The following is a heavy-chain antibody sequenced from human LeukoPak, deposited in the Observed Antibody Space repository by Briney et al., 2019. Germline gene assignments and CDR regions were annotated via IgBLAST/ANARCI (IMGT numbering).Heavy chain of an antibody. Sequence: ASVKASCKASGYSFTGHYMHWVRQAPGQGLEWMGWINPKSGGTNYAQKFQGRVTMTRDTSISTAYMDMSSLRSDDTAVYYCARDSYYYDSSGYYYNWFDPWGQGTLVTVSS. V-gene: IGHV1-2*02. CDR1: GYSFTGHY. J-gene: IGHJ5*02. CDR2: INPKSGGT. D-gene: IGHD3-22*01. CDR3: ARDSYYYDSSGYYYNWFDP.